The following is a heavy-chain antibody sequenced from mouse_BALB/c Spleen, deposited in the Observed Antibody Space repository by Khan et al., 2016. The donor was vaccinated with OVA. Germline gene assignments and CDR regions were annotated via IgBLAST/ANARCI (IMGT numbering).Heavy chain of an antibody. CDR3: ARQIFPGYFDV. V-gene: IGHV2-6-1*01. J-gene: IGHJ1*01. CDR2: IWSDGET. CDR1: GFSLTSYG. Sequence: VQLQESGPGLVAPSQSLSITCTISGFSLTSYGIHWVRQPPGKGLEWLVVIWSDGETTYNSALKSRLNIIKDNSKSQVFLKMNSLQTDDTAMYYCARQIFPGYFDVWGAGTTVTVSS.